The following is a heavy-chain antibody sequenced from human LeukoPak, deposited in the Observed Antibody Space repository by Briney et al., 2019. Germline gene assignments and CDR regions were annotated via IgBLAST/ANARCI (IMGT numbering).Heavy chain of an antibody. Sequence: SETLSLTCSVSGGSISSGGYSWSWIRQPPGKGLEWIGCIYHSETTYYNPSLQSRVTISVNRSKNQFSLKLTSVTAADTAVYYCARSRTAYYRYFDSWGQGTLVTVSS. CDR2: IYHSETT. D-gene: IGHD3-22*01. J-gene: IGHJ4*02. CDR3: ARSRTAYYRYFDS. V-gene: IGHV4-30-2*01. CDR1: GGSISSGGYS.